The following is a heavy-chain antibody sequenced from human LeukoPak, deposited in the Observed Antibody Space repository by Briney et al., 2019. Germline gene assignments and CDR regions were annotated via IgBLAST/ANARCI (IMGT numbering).Heavy chain of an antibody. CDR2: IYHSGST. Sequence: SETLSLTCTVSGYSISNGFYWGWIRQPPGKGLEWIGSIYHSGSTYYNPSLKSRVTISVDTSKNQFSLKLSSVTAADTAVYYCAREQQLVHYYYYYMDVWGKGTTVTVSS. J-gene: IGHJ6*03. V-gene: IGHV4-38-2*02. CDR3: AREQQLVHYYYYYMDV. D-gene: IGHD6-13*01. CDR1: GYSISNGFY.